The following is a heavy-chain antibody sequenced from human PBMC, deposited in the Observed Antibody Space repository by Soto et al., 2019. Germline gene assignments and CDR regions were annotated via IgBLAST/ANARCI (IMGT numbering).Heavy chain of an antibody. CDR3: ARGDSSGAGNWFDP. J-gene: IGHJ5*02. Sequence: QVQLVQSGAEVKKPGSSVKVSCKASGGTFSSYAISWVRQAPGQGLEWMGGIIPIFGTANYAQKFQGRVTXXAXEXXSTAYMELSSLRSEDTAGYYCARGDSSGAGNWFDPWGQGTLVTVSS. CDR1: GGTFSSYA. D-gene: IGHD3-22*01. CDR2: IIPIFGTA. V-gene: IGHV1-69*12.